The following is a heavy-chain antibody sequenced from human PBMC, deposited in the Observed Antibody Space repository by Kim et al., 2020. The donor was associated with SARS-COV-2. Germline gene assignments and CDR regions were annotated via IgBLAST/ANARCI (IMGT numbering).Heavy chain of an antibody. D-gene: IGHD2-8*01. CDR3: ARAGCTNGVCRHYYYGMDV. J-gene: IGHJ6*02. Sequence: GRFTISRDNSKNTLYLQMNSLRAEDTAVYYCARAGCTNGVCRHYYYGMDVWGQGTTVTVSS. V-gene: IGHV3-30*07.